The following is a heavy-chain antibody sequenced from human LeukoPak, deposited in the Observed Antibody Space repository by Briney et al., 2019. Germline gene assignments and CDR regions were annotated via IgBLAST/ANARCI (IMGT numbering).Heavy chain of an antibody. V-gene: IGHV1-18*01. J-gene: IGHJ5*02. CDR2: ISGSTGST. Sequence: ASVKVSCKASGYTFSTYGITWVREAPGQGPEWLGWISGSTGSTHYAQAVQGRVTMTTDTSAATAYMELRSLRSDDTAVYYCARVGRDCSDINCYWADWFDPWGQGTLVIVSS. CDR1: GYTFSTYG. D-gene: IGHD2-2*01. CDR3: ARVGRDCSDINCYWADWFDP.